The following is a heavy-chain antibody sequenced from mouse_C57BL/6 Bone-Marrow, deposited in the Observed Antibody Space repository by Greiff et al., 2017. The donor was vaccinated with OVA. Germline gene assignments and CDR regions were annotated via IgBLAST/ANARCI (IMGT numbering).Heavy chain of an antibody. CDR3: ARWNYDYDVCAWFAY. D-gene: IGHD2-4*01. CDR2: IYPGGGYT. J-gene: IGHJ3*01. CDR1: GYTFTNYW. V-gene: IGHV1-63*01. Sequence: QVQLKQSGAELVRPGTSVKMSCKASGYTFTNYWIGWAKQRPGHGLEWIGDIYPGGGYTNYNEKFKGKATLTADKPSSTAYMQFSSLTSEDSAIYYCARWNYDYDVCAWFAYWGQGPLVTVSA.